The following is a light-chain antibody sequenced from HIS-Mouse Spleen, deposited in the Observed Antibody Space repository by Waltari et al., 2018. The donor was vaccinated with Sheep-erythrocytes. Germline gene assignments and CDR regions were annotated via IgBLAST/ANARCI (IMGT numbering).Light chain of an antibody. J-gene: IGLJ1*01. Sequence: QSALTQPRPVSGSPGQSFPITCTGTSRYVGGYNFVSGYQQHPGKAPKPMIYDVSKRPYGVPDRFSGSKSGNTASLTISGLQAEDEADYYCCSYAGSYNYVFGTGTKVTVL. CDR1: SRYVGGYNF. CDR3: CSYAGSYNYV. CDR2: DVS. V-gene: IGLV2-11*01.